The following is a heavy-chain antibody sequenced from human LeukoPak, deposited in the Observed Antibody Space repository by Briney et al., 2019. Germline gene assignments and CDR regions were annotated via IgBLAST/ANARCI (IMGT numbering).Heavy chain of an antibody. CDR3: GRAFPPLRTSSAGDL. V-gene: IGHV3-21*01. Sequence: GGSLSLSCSASGFTFIDYDMNWVRQAPGKGLEWVSSISGLSSYTYYGESVKGRFSISIDNAKNSLYLQMNSLGAEDTATYYCGRAFPPLRTSSAGDLWGQGILVTVSS. CDR1: GFTFIDYD. CDR2: ISGLSSYT. D-gene: IGHD3-16*01. J-gene: IGHJ4*02.